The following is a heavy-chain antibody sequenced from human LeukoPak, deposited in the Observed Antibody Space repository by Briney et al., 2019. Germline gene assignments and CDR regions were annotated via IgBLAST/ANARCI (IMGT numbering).Heavy chain of an antibody. Sequence: GGSLTLSCAASGFTFSGSAMHWVRQASGKGLEGVGRIRSKSNSYATAYAASVKGRFTISRDDSKTTAYLQMNSLKTEDTAVYYCTRQRPRSVLPFLEWLSFDAFDIWGQGTMVTVSS. CDR1: GFTFSGSA. J-gene: IGHJ3*02. CDR3: TRQRPRSVLPFLEWLSFDAFDI. CDR2: IRSKSNSYAT. D-gene: IGHD3-3*01. V-gene: IGHV3-73*01.